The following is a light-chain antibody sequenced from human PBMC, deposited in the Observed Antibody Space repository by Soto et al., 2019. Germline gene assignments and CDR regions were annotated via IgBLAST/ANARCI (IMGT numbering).Light chain of an antibody. CDR2: GSS. CDR3: QQYTNCPPIT. Sequence: EILLTQSPATLPVSPGERATLSFRASQSVDTYLSWFQQRPGQAPRLLIYGSSARATGVPARFSGSGSGTDFTLIISNLQSEDSALYYCQQYTNCPPITFGQGTRLEIK. J-gene: IGKJ5*01. CDR1: QSVDTY. V-gene: IGKV3-15*01.